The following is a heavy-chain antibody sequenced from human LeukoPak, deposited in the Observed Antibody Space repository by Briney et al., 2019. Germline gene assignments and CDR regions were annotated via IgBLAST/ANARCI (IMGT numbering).Heavy chain of an antibody. D-gene: IGHD5-24*01. CDR1: KFTFSNYW. CDR2: IDSSGSNI. Sequence: GGSLRLSCATSKFTFSNYWMTWVRQAPGKGLEWVSYIDSSGSNIHYADSVKGRFTISRDNAKNSLYLQMNSLRAEDTAVYYCARTKEMASISYFDSWGQGTLVTVSS. CDR3: ARTKEMASISYFDS. J-gene: IGHJ4*02. V-gene: IGHV3-48*04.